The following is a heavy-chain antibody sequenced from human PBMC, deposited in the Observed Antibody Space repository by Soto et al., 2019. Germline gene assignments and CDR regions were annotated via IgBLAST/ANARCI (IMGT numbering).Heavy chain of an antibody. CDR3: ARRLGDPAGLDNWFDP. CDR1: GGSISSYY. J-gene: IGHJ5*02. V-gene: IGHV4-59*08. CDR2: IYYSGST. Sequence: QVQLQESGPGLVKPSETLSLTCTVSGGSISSYYWSWIRQPPGKGLEWIGYIYYSGSTNYNPSLKSIVNISVDTSKNQFSLKLSSVTAADTAVYYCARRLGDPAGLDNWFDPWGQGTLVTVSS. D-gene: IGHD3-10*01.